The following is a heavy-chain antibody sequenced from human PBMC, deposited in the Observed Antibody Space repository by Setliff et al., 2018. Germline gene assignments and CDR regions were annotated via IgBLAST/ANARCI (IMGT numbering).Heavy chain of an antibody. Sequence: ASVKVSCKASGYTFTSYAMNWVRQAPGQGLEWMGWINTNTGNPTYAQGFTGRFVFSSDTSVSTAYLQISSLKAEDTAVYYCAKAVETAMVAATLFFDPWGQGTLVTVSS. CDR1: GYTFTSYA. V-gene: IGHV7-4-1*02. D-gene: IGHD5-18*01. J-gene: IGHJ5*02. CDR2: INTNTGNP. CDR3: AKAVETAMVAATLFFDP.